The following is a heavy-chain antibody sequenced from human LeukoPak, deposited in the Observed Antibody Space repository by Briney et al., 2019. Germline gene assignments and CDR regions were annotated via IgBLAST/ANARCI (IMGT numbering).Heavy chain of an antibody. Sequence: GGSLRLSCAASGFSFRSYLMTWVRQAPGKGLEWVANIKQDGTEKHYVDSVKGRFTISRDNSKNSLYLQMNNLRDDDTAVYYCARDQGMVNDAFDVWGQGTLVTVSS. CDR3: ARDQGMVNDAFDV. CDR1: GFSFRSYL. J-gene: IGHJ3*01. D-gene: IGHD4/OR15-4a*01. V-gene: IGHV3-7*03. CDR2: IKQDGTEK.